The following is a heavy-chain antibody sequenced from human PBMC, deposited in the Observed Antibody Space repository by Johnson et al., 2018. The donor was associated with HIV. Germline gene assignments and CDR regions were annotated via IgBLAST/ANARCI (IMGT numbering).Heavy chain of an antibody. J-gene: IGHJ3*02. Sequence: VQLVESGGGLVQPGRSLRLSCVASGVKLDDYGMSWVRQAPGKGLEWVSGINWNGGSTGYADSVKGRFTISRDNAKNSLYLQMNSLRAEDTALYYCARGAPEDIVVVPAAFDIWGQGTMVTVSS. CDR3: ARGAPEDIVVVPAAFDI. D-gene: IGHD2-2*01. CDR1: GVKLDDYG. V-gene: IGHV3-20*04. CDR2: INWNGGST.